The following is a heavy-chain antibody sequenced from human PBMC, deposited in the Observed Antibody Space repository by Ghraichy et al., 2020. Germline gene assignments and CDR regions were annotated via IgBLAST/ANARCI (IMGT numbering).Heavy chain of an antibody. V-gene: IGHV3-48*02. CDR3: ARESDQHYYYYGMDV. CDR2: ISSSSSTI. D-gene: IGHD2-2*01. CDR1: GFTFSSYS. J-gene: IGHJ6*02. Sequence: GESLNISCAASGFTFSSYSMNWVRQAPGKGLEWVSYISSSSSTIYYADSVKGRFTISRDNAKNSLYLQMNSLRDEDTAVYYCARESDQHYYYYGMDVWGQGTTVTVSS.